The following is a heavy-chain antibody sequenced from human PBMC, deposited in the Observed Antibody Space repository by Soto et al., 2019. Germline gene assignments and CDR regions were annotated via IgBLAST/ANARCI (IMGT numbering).Heavy chain of an antibody. CDR2: FRSGGDDDTT. J-gene: IGHJ4*02. V-gene: IGHV3-23*01. CDR1: GFTFSSYS. Sequence: PGGSLRHSCAASGFTFSSYSMSWVRQAPGKGLEWVSGFRSGGDDDTTYYADSVRGRFTISRDNSKNTLFLQMNSLRAEDTAIYYCAKRVNSGSGSQFFDYWGQGTLVTASS. CDR3: AKRVNSGSGSQFFDY. D-gene: IGHD3-10*01.